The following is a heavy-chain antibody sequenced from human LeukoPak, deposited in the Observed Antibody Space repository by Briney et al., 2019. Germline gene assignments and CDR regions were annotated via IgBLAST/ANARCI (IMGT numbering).Heavy chain of an antibody. CDR3: ARGLFRFGEFRY. J-gene: IGHJ4*02. Sequence: SETLSLTCAVYGGSFSGYYWSWIRQPPGKGLEWIGEINHSGSTNYSPSLKSRVTISVDTSKNQFSLKLSSVTAADTAVYYCARGLFRFGEFRYWGQGTLVTVSS. D-gene: IGHD3-10*01. CDR1: GGSFSGYY. CDR2: INHSGST. V-gene: IGHV4-34*01.